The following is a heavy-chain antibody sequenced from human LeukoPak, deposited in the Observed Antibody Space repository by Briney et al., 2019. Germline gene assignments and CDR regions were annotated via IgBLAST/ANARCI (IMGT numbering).Heavy chain of an antibody. CDR2: IYYSGST. Sequence: PSETLSLTCTVSGGSMSPYHWGWIRQPPGKGLEWTGYIYYSGSTNYNPSLKSRVTISVDTSKNQFSLKLSSVTAADTAVYYCARLAAPAYDSSGYGPSSDYYYYGMDVWGQGTTVTVSS. CDR1: GGSMSPYH. CDR3: ARLAAPAYDSSGYGPSSDYYYYGMDV. J-gene: IGHJ6*02. V-gene: IGHV4-59*08. D-gene: IGHD3-22*01.